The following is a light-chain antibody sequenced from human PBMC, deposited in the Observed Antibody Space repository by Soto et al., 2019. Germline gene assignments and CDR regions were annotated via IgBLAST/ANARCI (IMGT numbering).Light chain of an antibody. CDR3: QLSRNWPGT. V-gene: IGKV3-15*01. CDR1: QSVDIN. Sequence: EIVLTQSPATLSVSPGDRVTLSCRASQSVDINLAWYQQRPGQAPRLLVYGASTKATDMPGRFSGRGSGTEFTLTINNLQSEDFAVYYCQLSRNWPGTFGQGPKV. J-gene: IGKJ1*01. CDR2: GAS.